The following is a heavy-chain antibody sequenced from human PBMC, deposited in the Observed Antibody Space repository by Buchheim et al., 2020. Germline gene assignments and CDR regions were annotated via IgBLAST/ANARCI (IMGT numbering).Heavy chain of an antibody. D-gene: IGHD2-15*01. J-gene: IGHJ6*02. CDR3: EKDPGGKWSEYYYYGMDV. V-gene: IGHV3-30*18. Sequence: QVQLVESGGGVVQPGRSLRLSCAASGFTFSSYGMHWVRQAPGKGLEWVAVISYDGSNKYYADSVKGRFTISRDNSKNTLYLQMNSLRDEDTAVYYYEKDPGGKWSEYYYYGMDVWGQGTT. CDR2: ISYDGSNK. CDR1: GFTFSSYG.